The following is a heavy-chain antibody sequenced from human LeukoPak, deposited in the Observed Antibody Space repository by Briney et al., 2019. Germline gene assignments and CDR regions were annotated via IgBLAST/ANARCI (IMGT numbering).Heavy chain of an antibody. J-gene: IGHJ4*02. Sequence: PGGSLRLSCAASGFTVSSNYMSWVRQAPGKGLEWVSVIYSGGSTYYADSVKGRFTISRDNSKNTLYLQMNSLRAEDTAVYYCAKDLDIVVVPAATDYWGQGTLVTVSS. CDR1: GFTVSSNY. D-gene: IGHD2-2*03. CDR2: IYSGGST. CDR3: AKDLDIVVVPAATDY. V-gene: IGHV3-66*01.